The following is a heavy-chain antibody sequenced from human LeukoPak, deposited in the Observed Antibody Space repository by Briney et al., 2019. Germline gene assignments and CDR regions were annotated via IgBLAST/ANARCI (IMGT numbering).Heavy chain of an antibody. CDR1: GYTFANFG. Sequence: GASVKVSCKASGYTFANFGITWVRQAPGQGLEWMGWISVYNGNTNYAQNLQGRVTLTTDTSTSTAYTELRSLRSDDTALYYCARTCSSSSCYMVHWGQGTLVTVSS. CDR3: ARTCSSSSCYMVH. J-gene: IGHJ4*02. V-gene: IGHV1-18*01. CDR2: ISVYNGNT. D-gene: IGHD2-2*02.